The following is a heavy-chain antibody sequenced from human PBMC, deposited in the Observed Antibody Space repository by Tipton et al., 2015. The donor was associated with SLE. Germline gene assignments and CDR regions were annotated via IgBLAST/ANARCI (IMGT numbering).Heavy chain of an antibody. D-gene: IGHD3/OR15-3a*01. Sequence: SLRLSCAASGFSFSSYYMNWVRQVPGKGLAWVSRIETDGGSTAYADSGKGRFTVSRDNAQDTLFLQMNSLRAEDSGVYYCARAFRLGLDSFDIWGQGTTVTVSA. V-gene: IGHV3-74*01. CDR3: ARAFRLGLDSFDI. CDR2: IETDGGST. CDR1: GFSFSSYY. J-gene: IGHJ3*02.